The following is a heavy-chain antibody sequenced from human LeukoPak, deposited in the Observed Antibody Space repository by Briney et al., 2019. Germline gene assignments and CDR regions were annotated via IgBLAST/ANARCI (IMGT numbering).Heavy chain of an antibody. J-gene: IGHJ5*02. V-gene: IGHV4-39*07. D-gene: IGHD3-10*01. Sequence: PSETLSLTCTVSGGSISSSSYYWGWIRQPPGKGLEWIGSIYYSGSTYYNPSLKSRVTISVDTSKNQFSLKLSSVTAADTAVYYCARDRFTMVRGVLNWFDPWGQGTLVTVSS. CDR3: ARDRFTMVRGVLNWFDP. CDR1: GGSISSSSYY. CDR2: IYYSGST.